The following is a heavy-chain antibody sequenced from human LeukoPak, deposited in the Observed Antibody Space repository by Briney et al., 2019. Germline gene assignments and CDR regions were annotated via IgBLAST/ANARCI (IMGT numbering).Heavy chain of an antibody. D-gene: IGHD4-11*01. V-gene: IGHV4-59*08. Sequence: SSETLSLTCTVSGVSISSYYWSWIRQPPGKGLEWIGYIYYSGSTNYNPSLKSRVTISVDTSKNQFSLKLSSVTAADTAVYYCARQDYPLPDYWGQGTLFTVSS. CDR2: IYYSGST. J-gene: IGHJ4*02. CDR1: GVSISSYY. CDR3: ARQDYPLPDY.